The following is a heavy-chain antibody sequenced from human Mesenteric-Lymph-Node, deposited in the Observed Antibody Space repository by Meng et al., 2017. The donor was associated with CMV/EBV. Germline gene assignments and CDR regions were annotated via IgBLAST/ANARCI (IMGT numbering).Heavy chain of an antibody. V-gene: IGHV1-69*04. J-gene: IGHJ4*02. Sequence: CKASGGTFSHYRIDWVRQAPGQGLEWMGTVYPILDLTNSAQKFQGRVMITADKSTSTGYMELSSLRSDDTAVYYCARVEDSDDHYLDSWGQGSLVTVSS. CDR1: GGTFSHYR. D-gene: IGHD1-1*01. CDR2: VYPILDLT. CDR3: ARVEDSDDHYLDS.